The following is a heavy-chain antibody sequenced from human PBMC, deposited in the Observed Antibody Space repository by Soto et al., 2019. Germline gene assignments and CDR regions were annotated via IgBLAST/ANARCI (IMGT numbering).Heavy chain of an antibody. D-gene: IGHD2-15*01. CDR1: GGSISSYY. Sequence: SETLSLTCTVSGGSISSYYWSWIRQPPGKGLEWIGYIYYTGSTNYNPSLNSRVTISVDTSKNQFSLKLSSVTAADTAVYYCARHTPAISISDHWGQGTLVTVSS. CDR3: ARHTPAISISDH. V-gene: IGHV4-59*08. CDR2: IYYTGST. J-gene: IGHJ4*02.